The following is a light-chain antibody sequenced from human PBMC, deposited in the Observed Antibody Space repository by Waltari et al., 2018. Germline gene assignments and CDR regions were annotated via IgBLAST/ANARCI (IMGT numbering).Light chain of an antibody. V-gene: IGKV3-20*01. Sequence: EIVLTQSPGTLSLSPGERATLSCRASQSVNTYLAWYQQKPGQAPRLLIYAASTRAAGIPDRFSGSGSGTDFSRTISRLEAEDFAVYYCQHHVRLPATFGQGTKVEIK. J-gene: IGKJ1*01. CDR1: QSVNTY. CDR3: QHHVRLPAT. CDR2: AAS.